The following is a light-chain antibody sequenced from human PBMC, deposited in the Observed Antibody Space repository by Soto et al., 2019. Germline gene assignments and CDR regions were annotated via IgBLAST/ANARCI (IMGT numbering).Light chain of an antibody. CDR3: QHRMNWPLT. Sequence: ELVLTQSPATLSLSPGERATLSCRASQTISSYLLWYQQKPGQAPRLLIYDASNRATGIPARFSGSGSETDFTLTISSLEPEDLAVYYCQHRMNWPLTFGQGTRLEIK. J-gene: IGKJ5*01. CDR2: DAS. V-gene: IGKV3-11*01. CDR1: QTISSY.